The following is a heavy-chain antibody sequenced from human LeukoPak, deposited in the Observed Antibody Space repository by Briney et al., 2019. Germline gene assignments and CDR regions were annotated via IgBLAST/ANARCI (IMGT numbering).Heavy chain of an antibody. CDR3: ARVRREKYFDY. J-gene: IGHJ4*02. CDR2: INHSGST. CDR1: GGSFSGYY. V-gene: IGHV4-34*01. D-gene: IGHD1-26*01. Sequence: SETLSLTCAVYGGSFSGYYWSWIRQPPGKGLEWIGEINHSGSTNYNPSLKSRVTISVDTSKNQFSLKLSPVTAADTAVYYCARVRREKYFDYWGQGTLVTVSS.